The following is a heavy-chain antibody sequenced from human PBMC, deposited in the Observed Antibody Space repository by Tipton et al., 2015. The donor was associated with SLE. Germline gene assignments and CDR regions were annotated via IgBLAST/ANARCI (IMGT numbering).Heavy chain of an antibody. D-gene: IGHD4-11*01. V-gene: IGHV4-59*11. CDR3: AGTVSTDLDS. Sequence: TLSLTCTVSGVSINTHYWSWIRQPPGKGLEWIGYIYYSGITNYNPSVRSRVTISVDTSKSQFSLKLSSVTAADTAVYYCAGTVSTDLDSWGQGTLVTVSS. CDR1: GVSINTHY. CDR2: IYYSGIT. J-gene: IGHJ4*02.